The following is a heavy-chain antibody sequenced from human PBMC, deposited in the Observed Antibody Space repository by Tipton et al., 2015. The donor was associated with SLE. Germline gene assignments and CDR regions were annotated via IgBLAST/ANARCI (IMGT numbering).Heavy chain of an antibody. V-gene: IGHV4-34*01. CDR1: GGSFSGYY. D-gene: IGHD4-17*01. CDR3: ARVSAMTTVTTSYYYMDV. CDR2: INHSGST. J-gene: IGHJ6*03. Sequence: TLSLTCAVYGGSFSGYYWSWIRQPPGKGLEWIGEINHSGSTNYNPSLKSRVTISVDTSKNQFSLKLSSVTAADTAVYYCARVSAMTTVTTSYYYMDVWGKGTTVTVSS.